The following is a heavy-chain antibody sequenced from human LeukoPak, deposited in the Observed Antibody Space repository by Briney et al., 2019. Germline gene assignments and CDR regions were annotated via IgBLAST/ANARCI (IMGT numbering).Heavy chain of an antibody. J-gene: IGHJ2*01. CDR1: GGP. V-gene: IGHV4-59*01. Sequence: PSETLSLTCTVSGGPWSWIRQPPGKGLEWIGYFYYTGSTNYNPSLKSRVTMSLGASTNQFSLKLTSVTAADTAMYYCVRGWGYFDLWGRGTLVTVSS. D-gene: IGHD6-13*01. CDR3: VRGWGYFDL. CDR2: FYYTGST.